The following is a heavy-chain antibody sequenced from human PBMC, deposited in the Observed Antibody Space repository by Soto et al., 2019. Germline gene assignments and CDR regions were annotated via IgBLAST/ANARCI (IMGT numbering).Heavy chain of an antibody. CDR2: IRSKASNYST. CDR1: GFTFSGSC. Sequence: PXGSLRLSCAASGFTFSGSCVHWVRQASGKGLEWVGRIRSKASNYSTAYAASVKGRFTVSRDDSKNMAYLQMDSLKTEDTAVYYCTRLEETVGVVASYDDWGQGTQVTVSS. CDR3: TRLEETVGVVASYDD. V-gene: IGHV3-73*01. J-gene: IGHJ4*02. D-gene: IGHD2-15*01.